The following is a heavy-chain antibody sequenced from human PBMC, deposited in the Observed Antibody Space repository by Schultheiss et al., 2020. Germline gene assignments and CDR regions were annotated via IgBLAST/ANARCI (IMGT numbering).Heavy chain of an antibody. CDR1: GFTFNSSI. J-gene: IGHJ4*02. CDR2: ISGSGGST. D-gene: IGHD6-13*01. V-gene: IGHV3-23*01. CDR3: ARVIAAAGRGGDY. Sequence: GGSLRLSCTVSGFTFNSSIMNWVRQAPGKGLEWVSAISGSGGSTYYADSVKGRFTISRDNSKNTLYLQINSLRAEDTAVYYCARVIAAAGRGGDYWGQGTLVTVSS.